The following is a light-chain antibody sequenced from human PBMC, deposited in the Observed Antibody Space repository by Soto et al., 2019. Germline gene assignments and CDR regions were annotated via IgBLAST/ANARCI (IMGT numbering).Light chain of an antibody. CDR2: DAS. J-gene: IGKJ2*01. Sequence: ALQLTQSPSSLSASVGDRVTITCRASQGISSALAWYQQKPGKTPKLLIYDASSLESGVPSRFSGSGSGTDFTLTISSLQAEDFAAYYCQQFNTYPPYTFGQGTKLEIK. CDR3: QQFNTYPPYT. V-gene: IGKV1-13*02. CDR1: QGISSA.